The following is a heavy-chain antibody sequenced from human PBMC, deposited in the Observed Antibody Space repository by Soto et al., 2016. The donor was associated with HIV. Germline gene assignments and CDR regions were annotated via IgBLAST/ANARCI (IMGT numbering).Heavy chain of an antibody. CDR3: ARVTDNNDFLTGHQSEYYMDV. CDR1: GSTISSYVSGSTISSYY. V-gene: IGHV4-61*01. Sequence: QVQLQESGPGLVKPSETLSLNCNVSGSTISSYVSGSTISSYYWSWIRQTPGKGLEWIGNIHYSGSTNYNPSLKSRVTISVDMSKSQFFLKMSSVSAADTAVYYCARVTDNNDFLTGHQSEYYMDVWGQRDH. J-gene: IGHJ6*03. CDR2: IHYSGST. D-gene: IGHD3-9*01.